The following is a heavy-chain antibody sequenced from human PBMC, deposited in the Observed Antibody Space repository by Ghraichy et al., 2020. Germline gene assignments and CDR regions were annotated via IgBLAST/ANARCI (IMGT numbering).Heavy chain of an antibody. D-gene: IGHD2-8*02. V-gene: IGHV4-34*01. CDR2: INHSGST. J-gene: IGHJ6*02. Sequence: SETLSLTCAVYGGSFSGYYWSWIRQPPGKGLEWIGEINHSGSTNYNPSLKSRVTISVDMSKNQFSLKLSSVTAADTAVYYCARYWNYYYGMDVWGQGTTVTVSS. CDR1: GGSFSGYY. CDR3: ARYWNYYYGMDV.